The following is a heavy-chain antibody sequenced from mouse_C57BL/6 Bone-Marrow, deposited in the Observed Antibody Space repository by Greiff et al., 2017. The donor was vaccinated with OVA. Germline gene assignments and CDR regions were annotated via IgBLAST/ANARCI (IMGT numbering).Heavy chain of an antibody. J-gene: IGHJ3*01. D-gene: IGHD1-1*01. CDR2: IHPNSGST. Sequence: QVQLKQPGAELVKPGASVKLSCKASGYTFTSYWMHWVKQRPGQGLEWIGMIHPNSGSTNYNEKFKSKATLTVDKSSSTAYMQLSSLTSEDSAVYYCARYGYYGNGFAYWGQGTLVTVSA. CDR3: ARYGYYGNGFAY. CDR1: GYTFTSYW. V-gene: IGHV1-64*01.